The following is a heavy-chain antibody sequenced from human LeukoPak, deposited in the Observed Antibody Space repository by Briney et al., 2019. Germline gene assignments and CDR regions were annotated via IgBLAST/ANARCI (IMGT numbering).Heavy chain of an antibody. V-gene: IGHV1-69*13. D-gene: IGHD3-10*01. CDR3: ARDGKLLNDAFDI. J-gene: IGHJ3*02. CDR1: GGTFSSYA. Sequence: SVKVSCKASGGTFSSYAISWVRQAPGQGLEWMGGIIPIFGTANYAQKFQGRVTITADESTSTAYMELSSLRSEDTAVYYCARDGKLLNDAFDIWGQGTMVTVSS. CDR2: IIPIFGTA.